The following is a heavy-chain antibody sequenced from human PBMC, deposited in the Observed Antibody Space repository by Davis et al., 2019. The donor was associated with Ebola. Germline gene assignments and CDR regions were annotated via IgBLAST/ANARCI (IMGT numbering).Heavy chain of an antibody. Sequence: PSETLSLTCTVSGGSISSGGYYWSWIRQHPGKGLEWIGHIDYSGSTYYNPSLKSRVTISVDTSKTQFSLKLSSVTAADTAVYYCAGAQAIFGVVQLDYWGQGTLVTVSS. CDR2: IDYSGST. CDR1: GGSISSGGYY. J-gene: IGHJ4*02. V-gene: IGHV4-31*03. CDR3: AGAQAIFGVVQLDY. D-gene: IGHD3-3*01.